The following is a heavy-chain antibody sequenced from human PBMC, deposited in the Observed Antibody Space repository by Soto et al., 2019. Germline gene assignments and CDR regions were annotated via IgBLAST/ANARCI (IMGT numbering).Heavy chain of an antibody. J-gene: IGHJ3*02. D-gene: IGHD5-12*01. CDR2: ISSSSSTI. CDR3: ARDLGDGYNYEDAFDI. Sequence: EVQLVESGGGLVQPGGSLRLSCAASGFTFSSYSMNWVRQAPGKGLEWVSYISSSSSTIYYADSVKGRFTISRDNAKNSLYLQMDSLRDEDMAVYYCARDLGDGYNYEDAFDIWGQGTMVTVSS. V-gene: IGHV3-48*02. CDR1: GFTFSSYS.